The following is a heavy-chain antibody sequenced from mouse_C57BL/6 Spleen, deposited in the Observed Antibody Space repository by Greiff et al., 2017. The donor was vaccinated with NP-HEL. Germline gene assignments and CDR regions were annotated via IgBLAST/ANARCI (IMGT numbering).Heavy chain of an antibody. D-gene: IGHD1-1*01. CDR3: ARGGLITTVAYYFDY. J-gene: IGHJ2*01. Sequence: QVQLQQSGAELVKPGASVKISCKASGYAFSSYWMNWVKQRPGKGLEWIGQIYPGDGDTNYNGKFKGKATLTADKSSSTAYMQLSSLTSEDSAVYFCARGGLITTVAYYFDYWGQGTTLTVSS. V-gene: IGHV1-80*01. CDR2: IYPGDGDT. CDR1: GYAFSSYW.